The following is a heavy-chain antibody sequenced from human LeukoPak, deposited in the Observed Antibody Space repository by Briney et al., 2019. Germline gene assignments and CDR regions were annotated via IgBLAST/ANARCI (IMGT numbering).Heavy chain of an antibody. CDR2: IIPLFNTA. V-gene: IGHV1-69*01. D-gene: IGHD3-10*01. CDR1: GGTFSSYA. CDR3: ARGVINGDQYYYSYYMGV. J-gene: IGHJ6*03. Sequence: GSSVKVSCKASGGTFSSYAVNWVRQAPGHGLEWMGGIIPLFNTANYAQKFQGRVTIAADESTRTAYMELSSLRSEDTAVYYCARGVINGDQYYYSYYMGVWGKGTTVTVSS.